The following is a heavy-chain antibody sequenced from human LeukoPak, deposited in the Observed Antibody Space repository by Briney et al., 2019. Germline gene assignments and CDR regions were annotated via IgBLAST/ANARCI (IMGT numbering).Heavy chain of an antibody. CDR2: FYYSGST. V-gene: IGHV4-31*03. J-gene: IGHJ4*02. CDR3: AATVGSYFDY. CDR1: GGSIHCGGYY. Sequence: SQTLSPTCTVSGGSIHCGGYYWSWLRQHPGKGLEWIDYFYYSGSTYYNPSLKSRVTMSVDTSENQFSLKLSSVTAADTAVYYCAATVGSYFDYWSQGTLVTVSS. D-gene: IGHD3-16*01.